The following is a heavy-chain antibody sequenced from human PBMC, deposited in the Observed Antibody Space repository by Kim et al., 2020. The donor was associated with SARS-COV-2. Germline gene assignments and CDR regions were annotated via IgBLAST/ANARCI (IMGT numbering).Heavy chain of an antibody. CDR2: INAGNGNT. J-gene: IGHJ6*02. CDR3: ASIREQDYGMDV. CDR1: GYTFTSYA. Sequence: ASVKVSCKASGYTFTSYAMHWVRQAPGQRLEWMGWINAGNGNTKYSQKFQGRVTITRDTSASTVYMELSSLRSEDTAVYYCASIREQDYGMDVWGQGTTVTVSS. V-gene: IGHV1-3*01. D-gene: IGHD1-26*01.